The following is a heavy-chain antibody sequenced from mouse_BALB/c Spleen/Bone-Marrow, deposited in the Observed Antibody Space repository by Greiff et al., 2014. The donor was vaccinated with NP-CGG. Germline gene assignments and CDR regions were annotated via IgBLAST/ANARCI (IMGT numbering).Heavy chain of an antibody. CDR2: IRNKANGYTT. D-gene: IGHD2-2*01. CDR1: GFTFTDYH. Sequence: DVMLVESGGGLVQPGGSLRLSCATSGFTFTDYHMSWVRQPPGKALEWLAFIRNKANGYTTEYSASVKGRFTISRDNSQSILYLQMNTLGAEDSATYYLAGDVISFYGSFEFWGAGTRSPSPQ. CDR3: AGDVISFYGSFEF. V-gene: IGHV7-3*02. J-gene: IGHJ1*01.